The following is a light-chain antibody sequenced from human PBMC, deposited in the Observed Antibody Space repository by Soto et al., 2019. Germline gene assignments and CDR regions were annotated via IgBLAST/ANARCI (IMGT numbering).Light chain of an antibody. CDR3: QQYDSTPPIT. Sequence: EIVLTQSPGTLALSPGERATLSCRALQRLTSDYLAWYQQKPGLAPRLLIFSASSRATGIPDRFSGSGSGTDFTLTISRLEPEDFAVYFCQQYDSTPPITFGQGTRLEIK. CDR2: SAS. CDR1: QRLTSDY. V-gene: IGKV3-20*01. J-gene: IGKJ5*01.